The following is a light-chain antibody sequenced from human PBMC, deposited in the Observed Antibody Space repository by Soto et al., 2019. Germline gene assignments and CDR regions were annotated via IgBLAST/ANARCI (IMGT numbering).Light chain of an antibody. J-gene: IGKJ1*01. Sequence: DIQMTQSPSSLSASVGDRVTITCRASQSISSYLNWYQQKPGKAPKLLIYDASSLESGVPSRFSGSGSGTEFTLTISSLQPDDFATYYCQQYNSYSWTCGQGTKV. CDR1: QSISSY. CDR3: QQYNSYSWT. V-gene: IGKV1-5*01. CDR2: DAS.